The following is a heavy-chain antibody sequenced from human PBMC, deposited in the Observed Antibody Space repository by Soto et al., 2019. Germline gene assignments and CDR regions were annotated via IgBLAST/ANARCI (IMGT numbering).Heavy chain of an antibody. D-gene: IGHD4-17*01. CDR2: ISSSSSYI. V-gene: IGHV3-21*01. Sequence: GGSLRLSCAASGFTFGSYSMNWVRQAPGKGLEWVSSISSSSSYIYYADSVKGRFTISRDNAKNSLYLQMNSLRAEDTAVYYCARAGTVTQLFDYWGQGTLVTVSS. CDR3: ARAGTVTQLFDY. CDR1: GFTFGSYS. J-gene: IGHJ4*02.